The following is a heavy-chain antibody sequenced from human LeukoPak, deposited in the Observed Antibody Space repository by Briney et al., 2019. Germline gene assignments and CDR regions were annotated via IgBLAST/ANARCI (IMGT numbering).Heavy chain of an antibody. J-gene: IGHJ4*02. Sequence: PSETLSLTCAVYGGSFSGYYWSWIRQPPGKGLEWIGEINHSGSTNYNPSLKSRVTISVDTSKNQFSLKLSSVTAADTAVYYCARGSSTESPPMANRWTNFDYWGQGTLVTVSS. V-gene: IGHV4-34*01. CDR2: INHSGST. CDR3: ARGSSTESPPMANRWTNFDY. D-gene: IGHD3/OR15-3a*01. CDR1: GGSFSGYY.